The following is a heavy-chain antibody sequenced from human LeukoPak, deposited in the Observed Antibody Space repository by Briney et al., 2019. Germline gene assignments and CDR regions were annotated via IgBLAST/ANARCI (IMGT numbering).Heavy chain of an antibody. J-gene: IGHJ3*02. D-gene: IGHD3-10*01. CDR3: ARGGVNDAFDI. V-gene: IGHV3-48*01. CDR1: GSTFSSYS. Sequence: PGGSLRLSCAASGSTFSSYSMNWVRQAPGKGLEWVSYISSSSSTIYYADSVKGRFTISRDNAKNSLYLQMNSLRAEDTAVYYCARGGVNDAFDIWGQGTMVTVSS. CDR2: ISSSSSTI.